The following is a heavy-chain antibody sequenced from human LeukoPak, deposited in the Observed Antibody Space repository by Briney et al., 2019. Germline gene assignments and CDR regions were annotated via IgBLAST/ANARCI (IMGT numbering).Heavy chain of an antibody. Sequence: TGGSLRLSCAVSGFTFSDYGMHWVRQAPGKGLVWVSRINSDGSSTSYADSVKGRFTISRDNAKNTLYLRMNSLRAEDTAVYYCARSSSGWGYWGQGTLVTVSS. D-gene: IGHD6-19*01. CDR1: GFTFSDYG. CDR3: ARSSSGWGY. J-gene: IGHJ4*02. CDR2: INSDGSST. V-gene: IGHV3-74*01.